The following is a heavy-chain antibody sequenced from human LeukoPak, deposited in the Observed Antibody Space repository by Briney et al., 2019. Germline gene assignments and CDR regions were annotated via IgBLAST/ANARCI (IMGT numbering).Heavy chain of an antibody. J-gene: IGHJ6*04. CDR3: ARGAKPHYYYYYGMDV. D-gene: IGHD1-26*01. CDR1: GSTFSDYY. V-gene: IGHV3-11*06. CDR2: ISSSSSYT. Sequence: PGGSLRLSCAASGSTFSDYYMSWIRQAPGKGLEWVSYISSSSSYTNYADSVKGRFTISRDNAKNSLYLQMNSLRAEDTAVYYCARGAKPHYYYYYGMDVWGKGTTVTVSS.